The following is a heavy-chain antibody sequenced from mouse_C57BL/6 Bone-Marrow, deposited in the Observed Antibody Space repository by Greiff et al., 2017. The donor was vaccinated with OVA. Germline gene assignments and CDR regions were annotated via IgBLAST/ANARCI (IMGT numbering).Heavy chain of an antibody. CDR1: GFTFSSYA. D-gene: IGHD1-1*01. CDR2: ISDGGSYT. Sequence: EVQGVESGGGLVKPGGSLKLSCAASGFTFSSYAMSWVRQTPEKRLEWVATISDGGSYTYYPDNVKGRFTISRDQSKNNLYLQMSHLKSEDTAMYYCAREGNGSSPFAYWGQGTLVTVSA. CDR3: AREGNGSSPFAY. J-gene: IGHJ3*01. V-gene: IGHV5-4*01.